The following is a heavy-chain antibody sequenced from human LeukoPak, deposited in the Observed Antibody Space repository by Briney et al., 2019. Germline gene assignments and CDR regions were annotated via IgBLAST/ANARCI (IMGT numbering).Heavy chain of an antibody. V-gene: IGHV3-7*01. Sequence: RGSLRLSCSASGFTFSNYWMNWVRQAPGKGLEWVATIKQDGSQKYYVDSVKGRFTISRDNAKNSLYLQMNSLRGDDTAVYYCGRPPLGYCTGGSCSFDPWGQGTLVTVSS. D-gene: IGHD2-15*01. J-gene: IGHJ5*02. CDR1: GFTFSNYW. CDR3: GRPPLGYCTGGSCSFDP. CDR2: IKQDGSQK.